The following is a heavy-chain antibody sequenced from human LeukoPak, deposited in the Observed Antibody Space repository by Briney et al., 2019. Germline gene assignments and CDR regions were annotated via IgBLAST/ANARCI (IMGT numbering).Heavy chain of an antibody. J-gene: IGHJ4*02. CDR2: IYTGGST. Sequence: GGSLRLSCAASGFTVSSNYVSWVRQAPGKGLEWVSVIYTGGSTYYADSVKGRFTISRDNSKNTLYLQMNSLRAEDTAVYYCAKFSSGWYGTPFDYWGQGTLVTVSS. CDR1: GFTVSSNY. V-gene: IGHV3-53*01. D-gene: IGHD6-19*01. CDR3: AKFSSGWYGTPFDY.